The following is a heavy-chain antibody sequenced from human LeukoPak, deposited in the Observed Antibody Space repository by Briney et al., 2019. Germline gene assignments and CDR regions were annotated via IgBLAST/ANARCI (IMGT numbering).Heavy chain of an antibody. CDR1: GGSISTGGYY. Sequence: SETLSLTCTVSGGSISTGGYYWTWIRQHPGKGLEWIGYIYYSGSTYYNPSLKSRVTLSVDTSKNQFSLKVGSVTAADTAVYYCARDWDSGSRFDYWGQGTLVTVSS. J-gene: IGHJ4*02. D-gene: IGHD3-10*01. CDR3: ARDWDSGSRFDY. CDR2: IYYSGST. V-gene: IGHV4-31*03.